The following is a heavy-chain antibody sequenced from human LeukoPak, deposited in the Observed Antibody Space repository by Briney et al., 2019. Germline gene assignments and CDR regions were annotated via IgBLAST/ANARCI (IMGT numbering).Heavy chain of an antibody. J-gene: IGHJ5*02. D-gene: IGHD3-3*01. CDR3: ARDTYTFGRGFDP. CDR1: GGSFSDSY. Sequence: SETLSLTCSVYGGSFSDSYWIWIRQSPEMGLQWIWEISHSGSTNYNPSLKSRLTMSVDTSKNQFSLKLSSVTAADTAVYYCARDTYTFGRGFDPWGQGTLVTVSS. V-gene: IGHV4-34*01. CDR2: ISHSGST.